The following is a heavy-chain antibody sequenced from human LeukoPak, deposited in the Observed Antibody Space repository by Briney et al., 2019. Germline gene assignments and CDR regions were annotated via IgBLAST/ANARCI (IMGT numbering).Heavy chain of an antibody. D-gene: IGHD3-16*01. V-gene: IGHV3-64*04. CDR2: ISSNGGSS. CDR3: ARRRERGASDAFAF. J-gene: IGHJ3*01. Sequence: GGSLRLSCSASGFTFSAYAMYWVRQAPGKGLEYVSGISSNGGSSFYADSVKGRFTISRDNAKNTVYLQMNSLRAEDTAVYYCARRRERGASDAFAFWGQGTMVTVSS. CDR1: GFTFSAYA.